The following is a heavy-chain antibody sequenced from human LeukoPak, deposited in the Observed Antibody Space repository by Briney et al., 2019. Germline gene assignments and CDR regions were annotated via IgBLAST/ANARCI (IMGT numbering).Heavy chain of an antibody. V-gene: IGHV4-59*12. CDR1: GDSISNFY. CDR2: IYYSGST. CDR3: AREHYYDSTAYLD. D-gene: IGHD3-22*01. Sequence: SETLSLTCAVSGDSISNFYWSWIRQPPGKGLEWIGYIYYSGSTNYNPSLKSRVTISVDTSKNQFSLKLTSVTAADTAVYYCAREHYYDSTAYLDWGQGTLVSVSS. J-gene: IGHJ4*02.